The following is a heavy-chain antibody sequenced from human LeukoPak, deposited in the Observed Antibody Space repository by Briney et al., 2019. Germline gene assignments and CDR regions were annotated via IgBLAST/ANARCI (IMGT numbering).Heavy chain of an antibody. D-gene: IGHD6-13*01. Sequence: ASVKVSCKASGYTFTSYGISWVRQAPGQGLEWMGWISAYNGNTNYAQKLQGRVTMTTDTSTSTAYMELRSLRSDDTAVYYCARVKQQLVRHYYYYYMDVWGKGTTVTVSS. CDR2: ISAYNGNT. CDR3: ARVKQQLVRHYYYYYMDV. J-gene: IGHJ6*03. V-gene: IGHV1-18*01. CDR1: GYTFTSYG.